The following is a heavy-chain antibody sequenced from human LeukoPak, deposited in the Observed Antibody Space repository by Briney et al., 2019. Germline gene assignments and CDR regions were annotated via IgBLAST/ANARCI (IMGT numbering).Heavy chain of an antibody. CDR3: AREIGPRQLHLWGSAFDY. Sequence: ASVKVPCKASGYTFTNYYMHWVRQAPGQGLEWMGIINPSGGSPSYAQKFQGRVTMTRDTSTSTVYMELSSLRSEDTAVYYCAREIGPRQLHLWGSAFDYWGQGTLVTVSS. CDR2: INPSGGSP. D-gene: IGHD5-18*01. V-gene: IGHV1-46*01. CDR1: GYTFTNYY. J-gene: IGHJ4*02.